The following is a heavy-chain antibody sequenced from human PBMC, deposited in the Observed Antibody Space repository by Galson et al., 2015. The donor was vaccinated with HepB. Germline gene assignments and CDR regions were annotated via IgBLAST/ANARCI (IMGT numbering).Heavy chain of an antibody. CDR1: GYTFMSYG. CDR2: ISAYNGNT. CDR3: ARRAGIGVATIDY. V-gene: IGHV1-18*04. J-gene: IGHJ4*02. Sequence: SVKVSCKASGYTFMSYGISWVRQAPGQGLEWMAWISAYNGNTNYAQKFQGRVTMTTDTSTSTAYMELRSLRSDDTAVYYCARRAGIGVATIDYWGQGTLVTVSS. D-gene: IGHD5-24*01.